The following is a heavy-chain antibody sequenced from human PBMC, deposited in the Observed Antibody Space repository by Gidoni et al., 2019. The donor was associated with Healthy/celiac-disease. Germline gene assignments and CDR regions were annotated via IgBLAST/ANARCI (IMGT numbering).Heavy chain of an antibody. D-gene: IGHD3-9*01. Sequence: QVQLQQWGAGLLKPSKALSLTGAVYGWSFSGYYWSWIRQPPGKGLEWIGEINHSGSTNYNPSLKSRVTISVDTSKNQFSLELSSVTAADTAVYYCARLADDILTGYYNASSYYYGMDVWGQGTTVTVSS. CDR1: GWSFSGYY. CDR3: ARLADDILTGYYNASSYYYGMDV. J-gene: IGHJ6*02. CDR2: INHSGST. V-gene: IGHV4-34*01.